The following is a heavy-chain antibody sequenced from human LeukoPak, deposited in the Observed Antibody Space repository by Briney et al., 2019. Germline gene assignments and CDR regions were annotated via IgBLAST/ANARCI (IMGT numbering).Heavy chain of an antibody. J-gene: IGHJ4*02. CDR1: GFTFSSYG. CDR3: ARSAVAGSSLNFDY. V-gene: IGHV3-30*03. CDR2: ISYDGSNK. D-gene: IGHD6-19*01. Sequence: GGSLRLSCAASGFTFSSYGMHWVRQAPGKGLEWVAVISYDGSNKYYADSVKGRFTISRDNSKNTLYLQMNSLRAEDTAVYYCARSAVAGSSLNFDYWGQGTLVTVSS.